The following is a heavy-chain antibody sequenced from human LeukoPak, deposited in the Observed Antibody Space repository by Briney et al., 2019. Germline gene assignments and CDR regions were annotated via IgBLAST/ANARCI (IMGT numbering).Heavy chain of an antibody. D-gene: IGHD3-16*01. CDR2: ISSSSSYI. J-gene: IGHJ4*02. CDR3: ASAMGVFDY. V-gene: IGHV3-21*01. Sequence: PGGSLRLSCAASGFTVSSDYMSWVRQAPGRGLEWVSSISSSSSYIYYAGSVKGRLTISRDNAKNSLYLQMNSLRAEDTAVYYCASAMGVFDYWGQGTLVTVSS. CDR1: GFTVSSDY.